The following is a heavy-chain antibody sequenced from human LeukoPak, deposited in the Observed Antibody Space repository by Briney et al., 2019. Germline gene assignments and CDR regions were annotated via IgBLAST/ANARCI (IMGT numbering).Heavy chain of an antibody. CDR2: ISYDGPNK. Sequence: GGSLRLSCAASGFTFSSYGMHWVRQAPGKGLEWVAVISYDGPNKYYADSVKGRFTISRDNSKNTLYLQMNSLRAEDTAVYYCAKDSKIVGATFRSYHYMDVWGKGTAVTVSS. J-gene: IGHJ6*03. D-gene: IGHD1-26*01. V-gene: IGHV3-30*18. CDR1: GFTFSSYG. CDR3: AKDSKIVGATFRSYHYMDV.